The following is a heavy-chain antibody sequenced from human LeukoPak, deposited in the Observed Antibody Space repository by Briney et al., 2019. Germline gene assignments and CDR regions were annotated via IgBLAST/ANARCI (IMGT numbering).Heavy chain of an antibody. D-gene: IGHD1-26*01. CDR2: ISGSGGSP. V-gene: IGHV3-23*01. CDR3: AKGSRGSYYGSYYDY. J-gene: IGHJ4*02. Sequence: AGGSVSLSCAAYNFTFSSLDVIWLPQARGKGLELVTTISGSGGSPYYAASVEGRFTISRDNSKNTLYLQMNSLRADDTAVYYCAKGSRGSYYGSYYDYWGQGTLVAVSS. CDR1: NFTFSSLD.